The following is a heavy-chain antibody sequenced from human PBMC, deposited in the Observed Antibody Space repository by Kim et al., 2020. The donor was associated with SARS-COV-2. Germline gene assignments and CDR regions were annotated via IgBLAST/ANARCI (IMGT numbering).Heavy chain of an antibody. CDR3: ARTQTYYDSSPWLDP. V-gene: IGHV4-4*07. CDR2: IYTSGST. Sequence: SETLSLTCTVSGGSISSYYWSWIRQPAGKGLEWIGRIYTSGSTNYNPSLKSRVTMSVDTSKNQFSLKLSSVTAADTAVYYCARTQTYYDSSPWLDPWGQGTLVTVSS. CDR1: GGSISSYY. D-gene: IGHD3-22*01. J-gene: IGHJ5*02.